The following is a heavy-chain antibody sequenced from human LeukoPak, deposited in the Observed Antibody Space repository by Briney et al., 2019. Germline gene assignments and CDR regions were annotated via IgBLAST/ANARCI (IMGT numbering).Heavy chain of an antibody. J-gene: IGHJ4*02. CDR1: GFMFSDHA. CDR2: MGSDGSKK. CDR3: ARQMTSTRLFDS. Sequence: GGSLRLSCAASGFMFSDHAFHWVRQSPDKGLEWVALMGSDGSKKYYADSVQGRFTVSRENSKNTLFLQMNTLRADDTAVYFCARQMTSTRLFDSWGQGTLVTVSS. D-gene: IGHD5/OR15-5a*01. V-gene: IGHV3-30*04.